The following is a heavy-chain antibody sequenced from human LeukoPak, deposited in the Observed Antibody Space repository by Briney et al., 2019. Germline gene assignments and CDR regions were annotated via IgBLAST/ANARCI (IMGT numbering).Heavy chain of an antibody. J-gene: IGHJ6*02. Sequence: RGSLRLSCAASGFTFSDYYMSWIRQAPGKGLEWVSSIGSSSSYIYYADSVKGRSTISRDNAKNSLYLQMNSLRAEDTAVYYCARDWGYYYYYGMDVWGQGTTVTVSS. V-gene: IGHV3-11*06. D-gene: IGHD3-16*01. CDR1: GFTFSDYY. CDR2: IGSSSSYI. CDR3: ARDWGYYYYYGMDV.